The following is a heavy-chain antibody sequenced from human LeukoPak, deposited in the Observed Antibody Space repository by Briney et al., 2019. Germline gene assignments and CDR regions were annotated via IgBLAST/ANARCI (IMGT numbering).Heavy chain of an antibody. V-gene: IGHV4-34*01. J-gene: IGHJ6*03. CDR2: INHSGST. CDR3: ARRQLRYYYYYMDV. CDR1: GGSFSGYY. Sequence: SETLSLTCAVYGGSFSGYYWSWIRRPPGKGLEWIGEINHSGSTNYNPSLKSRVTISVDTSKNQFSLKLSSVTAADTAVYYCARRQLRYYYYYMDVWGKGTTVTISS. D-gene: IGHD2-2*01.